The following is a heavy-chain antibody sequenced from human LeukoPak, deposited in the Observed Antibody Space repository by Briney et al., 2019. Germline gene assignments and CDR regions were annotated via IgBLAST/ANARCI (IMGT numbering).Heavy chain of an antibody. V-gene: IGHV3-7*01. CDR2: IEPDGSGK. CDR1: GFTLSSYS. J-gene: IGHJ4*02. CDR3: VTSWVRQQRDF. D-gene: IGHD3-10*01. Sequence: GGSLRLSCAASGFTLSSYSMNWVRQAPGKGLEWVADIEPDGSGKTYVDSVKGRFTISRDNAQQSLYLQMDTLTAEDTAVYYCVTSWVRQQRDFWGQGTLVTVSS.